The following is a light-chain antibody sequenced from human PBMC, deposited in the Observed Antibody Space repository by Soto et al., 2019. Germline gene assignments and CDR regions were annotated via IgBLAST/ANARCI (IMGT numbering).Light chain of an antibody. Sequence: SYELTQPPSVSVAPGKTAKISCGGSNIGSKSVHWYQQKPGQAPVLVIYDDSDRPSGIAERFSGSDSGNTATLTISRVEAGDEADYYCQVWDPSSEPPYVFGPGTKVTVL. J-gene: IGLJ1*01. CDR2: DDS. CDR3: QVWDPSSEPPYV. V-gene: IGLV3-21*04. CDR1: NIGSKS.